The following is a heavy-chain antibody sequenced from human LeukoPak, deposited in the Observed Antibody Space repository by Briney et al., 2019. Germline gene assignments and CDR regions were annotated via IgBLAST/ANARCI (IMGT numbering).Heavy chain of an antibody. D-gene: IGHD5-18*01. CDR1: GFTFSSYS. V-gene: IGHV3-21*01. J-gene: IGHJ4*02. CDR2: ISSSSSYI. CDR3: ARDFGDVDTAMAADY. Sequence: GGSLRLSCAASGFTFSSYSMNWVRQAPGKGLEWVSSISSSSSYICYADSVKGRFTISRDNAKNSLYLQMNSLRAEDTAVYYCARDFGDVDTAMAADYWGQGTLVTVSS.